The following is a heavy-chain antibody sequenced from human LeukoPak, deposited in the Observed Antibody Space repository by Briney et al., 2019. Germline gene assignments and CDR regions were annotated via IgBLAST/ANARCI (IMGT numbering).Heavy chain of an antibody. V-gene: IGHV4-39*07. CDR2: IYYSGST. CDR3: ARAESRGSIWYPY. CDR1: GGSISSSSYY. D-gene: IGHD6-13*01. Sequence: KTSETLSLTCTVSGGSISSSSYYWGWIRQPPGKGLEWIGSIYYSGSTYYNPSLKSRVTISVDTSKNQFSLKLSSVTAADTAVYYCARAESRGSIWYPYWGQGTLVTVSS. J-gene: IGHJ4*02.